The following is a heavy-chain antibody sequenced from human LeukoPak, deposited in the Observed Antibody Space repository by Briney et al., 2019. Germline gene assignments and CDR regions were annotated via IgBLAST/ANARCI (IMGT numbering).Heavy chain of an antibody. Sequence: GGSLRLSCAASGFTFSTYGMHGVRQAPGKGLEWAAVISYDGSKKYYADSVKGRFTISRDNSKSTLYLQMNSLRVEDTAVYYCAKGYYDTSGYLDYWGQGILVTVSS. D-gene: IGHD3-22*01. J-gene: IGHJ4*02. CDR1: GFTFSTYG. V-gene: IGHV3-30*18. CDR3: AKGYYDTSGYLDY. CDR2: ISYDGSKK.